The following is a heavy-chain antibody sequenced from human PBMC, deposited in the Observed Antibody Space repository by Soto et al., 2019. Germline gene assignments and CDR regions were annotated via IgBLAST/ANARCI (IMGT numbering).Heavy chain of an antibody. CDR2: ISAYNGNT. CDR3: ARDPEGDYYYYYGMDV. CDR1: GYTFTSYG. V-gene: IGHV1-18*01. Sequence: QVQLVQSGAEVKKPGASVKVSCKASGYTFTSYGISWVRQAPGQGLEWMGWISAYNGNTNYAKKLQGRVTMTTDTSTSTAYMELRSLRSDDTAVYYCARDPEGDYYYYYGMDVWGQGTTVTVSS. D-gene: IGHD2-21*02. J-gene: IGHJ6*02.